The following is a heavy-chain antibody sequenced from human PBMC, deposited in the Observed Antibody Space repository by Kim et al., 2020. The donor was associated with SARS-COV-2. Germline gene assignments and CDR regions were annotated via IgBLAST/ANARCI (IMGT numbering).Heavy chain of an antibody. V-gene: IGHV5-51*01. Sequence: GESLKISCKGSGYSFTSYWIGWVRQMPGKGLEWMGIIYPGDSDTRHSPSFQGQVTISADKSISTAYLQWSSLKASDTAMYYCARLTETATPSGSFDIWGQGTMVTVSS. CDR2: IYPGDSDT. D-gene: IGHD2-21*02. J-gene: IGHJ3*02. CDR3: ARLTETATPSGSFDI. CDR1: GYSFTSYW.